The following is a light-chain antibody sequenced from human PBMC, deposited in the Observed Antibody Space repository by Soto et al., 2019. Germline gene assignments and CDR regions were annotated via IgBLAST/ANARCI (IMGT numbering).Light chain of an antibody. CDR1: QSVSSSY. CDR2: GAS. V-gene: IGKV3-20*01. CDR3: QQYGSSHWT. J-gene: IGKJ1*01. Sequence: EIVLTQSPGTLSLSPGERATLSCRASQSVSSSYLAWYQQKPGPAPRLLIYGASSRATGIPDRFSGSGSGTDFTLTISRLEPEDFAVYYCQQYGSSHWTFGQGTKVEIK.